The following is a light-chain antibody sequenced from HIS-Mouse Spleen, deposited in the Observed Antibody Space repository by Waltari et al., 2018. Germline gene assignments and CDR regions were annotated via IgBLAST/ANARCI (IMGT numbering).Light chain of an antibody. V-gene: IGKV2-30*02. CDR3: MQGTHWYT. J-gene: IGKJ2*01. Sequence: DVVMTQSPLSLPVTLGQPASISCRSSQSLVHSDGNTYLNWFQQRPGQSPRRLIYKVSNRDSGVPDRFSGSGSGTDFTLKISRVEADDVGVYYCMQGTHWYTFGQGTKLEIK. CDR2: KVS. CDR1: QSLVHSDGNTY.